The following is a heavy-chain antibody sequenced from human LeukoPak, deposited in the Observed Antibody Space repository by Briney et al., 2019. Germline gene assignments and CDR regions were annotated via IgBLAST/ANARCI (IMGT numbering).Heavy chain of an antibody. D-gene: IGHD3-10*01. J-gene: IGHJ4*02. Sequence: ASVKVSCKASGGTFSSYAIGWVRLAPGQGLEWMGGIIPIFGTANYAQKFQGRVTITADKSTSTGYMELSSLRSEDTAVYYCARVAPYYGSGSYYNLLFAYWGQGTLVTVSS. CDR1: GGTFSSYA. V-gene: IGHV1-69*06. CDR3: ARVAPYYGSGSYYNLLFAY. CDR2: IIPIFGTA.